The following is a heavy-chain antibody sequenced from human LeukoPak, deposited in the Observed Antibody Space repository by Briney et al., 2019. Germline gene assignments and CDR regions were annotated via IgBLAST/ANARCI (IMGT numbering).Heavy chain of an antibody. CDR1: GFTFSSYS. Sequence: GGSLRLSCAASGFTFSSYSMIWVRQAPGKGLEWVSYISSSSSTIYYADSVKGRFTISRDNSKNTLYLQMNSLRAEDTAVYYCAKDSYYDSTPERYFDYWGQGTLVTVSS. CDR2: ISSSSSTI. J-gene: IGHJ4*02. CDR3: AKDSYYDSTPERYFDY. V-gene: IGHV3-48*01. D-gene: IGHD3-22*01.